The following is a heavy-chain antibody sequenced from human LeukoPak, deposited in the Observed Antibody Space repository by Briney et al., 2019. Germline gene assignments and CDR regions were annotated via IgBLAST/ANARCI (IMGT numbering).Heavy chain of an antibody. V-gene: IGHV3-48*02. J-gene: IGHJ3*02. CDR2: ISGTTSNI. CDR1: GFTFRSYS. D-gene: IGHD3-22*01. Sequence: GGSLRLSCAASGFTFRSYSMNWVGQAPGKGLEWLSYISGTTSNIYYAYSVKGRFTISIDNAKHSLYLQLNSLRDEDTAVYYCARSGGYDSSGVDAFDIWGQGTMVTVSS. CDR3: ARSGGYDSSGVDAFDI.